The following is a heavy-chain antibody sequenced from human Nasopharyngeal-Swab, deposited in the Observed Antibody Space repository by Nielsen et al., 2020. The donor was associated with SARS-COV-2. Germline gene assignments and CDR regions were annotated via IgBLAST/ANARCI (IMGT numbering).Heavy chain of an antibody. CDR3: ARGPWWDY. CDR1: GFTFRSYA. D-gene: IGHD2-8*02. V-gene: IGHV3-23*01. J-gene: IGHJ4*02. Sequence: GESLKISCAASGFTFRSYAISWVRQAPGKGLEWVSVISGSDHTTYYADSVKGRFTISRDNSKNTVNLQMNSLRVEDTAIYYCARGPWWDYWGQGTLVTVSS. CDR2: ISGSDHTT.